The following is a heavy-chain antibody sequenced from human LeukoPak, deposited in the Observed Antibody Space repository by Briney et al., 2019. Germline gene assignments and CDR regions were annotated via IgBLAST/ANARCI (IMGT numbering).Heavy chain of an antibody. V-gene: IGHV1-2*02. J-gene: IGHJ5*02. CDR2: INPNSGGT. CDR1: GYTLTELS. D-gene: IGHD5-24*01. CDR3: ARSTSYGYNWFDP. Sequence: ASVKVSCKVSGYTLTELSMHWVRQAPGQGLEWMGWINPNSGGTNYAQKFQGRVTMTRDTSISTAYMELSRLRSDDTAVYYCARSTSYGYNWFDPWGQGTLVTVSS.